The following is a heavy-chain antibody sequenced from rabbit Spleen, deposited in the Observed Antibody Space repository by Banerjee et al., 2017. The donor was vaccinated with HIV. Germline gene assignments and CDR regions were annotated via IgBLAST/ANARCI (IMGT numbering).Heavy chain of an antibody. J-gene: IGHJ4*01. V-gene: IGHV1S45*01. D-gene: IGHD1-1*01. Sequence: QQQLEESGGDPVKPEGSLTLTCTASGFSFSSSYYMCWVRQAPEKGLELIACINTGSSGATYYANWAKGRFTISKASSTTVTLQMTSLTAADTATYFCARDLAAWNSGSYAFNLWGPGTLVTVS. CDR1: GFSFSSSYY. CDR2: INTGSSGAT. CDR3: ARDLAAWNSGSYAFNL.